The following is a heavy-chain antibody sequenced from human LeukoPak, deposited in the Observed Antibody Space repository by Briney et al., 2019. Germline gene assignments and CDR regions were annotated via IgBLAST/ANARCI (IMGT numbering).Heavy chain of an antibody. J-gene: IGHJ4*02. CDR2: IYTSGST. Sequence: SETLSLTCTVSGYSISSPYYWGWIRQPAGKGLEWIGRIYTSGSTNYNPSLKSRVTMSVDTSKNQFSLKLSSVTAADTAVYYCARGVAAAGYFDYWGQGTLVTVSS. CDR1: GYSISSPYY. D-gene: IGHD6-13*01. CDR3: ARGVAAAGYFDY. V-gene: IGHV4-4*07.